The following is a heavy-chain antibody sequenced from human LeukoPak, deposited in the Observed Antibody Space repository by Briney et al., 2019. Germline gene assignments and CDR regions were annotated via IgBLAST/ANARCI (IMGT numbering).Heavy chain of an antibody. CDR2: ISAYNGNT. Sequence: ASVKVSCKASGYTFTSYGISWVRQAPGQGLEWMGWISAYNGNTNYAQKLQGRVTMTTDTSTSTAYMELRSLRSDDTAMYYCARDPLVVVAAIYYYYYGMDVWGQGTTVTVSS. D-gene: IGHD2-15*01. CDR3: ARDPLVVVAAIYYYYYGMDV. CDR1: GYTFTSYG. V-gene: IGHV1-18*01. J-gene: IGHJ6*02.